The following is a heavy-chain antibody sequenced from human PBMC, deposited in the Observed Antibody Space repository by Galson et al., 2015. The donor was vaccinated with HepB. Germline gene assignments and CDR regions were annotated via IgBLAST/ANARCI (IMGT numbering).Heavy chain of an antibody. CDR3: AKGGIALADHFDY. CDR1: GFTFDDYA. V-gene: IGHV3-9*01. D-gene: IGHD6-19*01. J-gene: IGHJ4*02. CDR2: ISWNSGSL. Sequence: SLRLSCAASGFTFDDYAMHWVRQAPGKGLEWVSGISWNSGSLDYADSVKGRFSISRDNAKNSLYLQMNSLRPEDTALYYCAKGGIALADHFDYWGQGILVTVSP.